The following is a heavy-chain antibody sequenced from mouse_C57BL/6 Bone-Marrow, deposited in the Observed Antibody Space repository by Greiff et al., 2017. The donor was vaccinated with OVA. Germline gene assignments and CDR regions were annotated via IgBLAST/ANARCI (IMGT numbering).Heavy chain of an antibody. CDR2: ILPGSGST. V-gene: IGHV1-9*01. J-gene: IGHJ4*01. CDR3: LLRFSTGFYAMDY. D-gene: IGHD4-1*02. CDR1: GYTFTGYW. Sequence: VKLQESGAELMKPGASVKLSCKATGYTFTGYWIEWVKQRPGHGLEWIGEILPGSGSTNYNEKFKGKATFTADTSSNTAYMQLSSLTTEDSAIDYCLLRFSTGFYAMDYWGQGTSVTVSS.